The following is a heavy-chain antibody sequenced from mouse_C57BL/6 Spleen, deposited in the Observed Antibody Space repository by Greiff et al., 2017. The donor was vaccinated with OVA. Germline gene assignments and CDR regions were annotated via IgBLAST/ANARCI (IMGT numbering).Heavy chain of an antibody. CDR2: FYPGSGRI. CDR3: ARHEPIDSSGYHDY. Sequence: VQLQQSGAELVKPGASVKLSCKASGYTFTEYTIHWVKQRSGQGLEWIVWFYPGSGRIKYNEKFKDKATLTADKSSSTVYMELSRLTSEDSAVYFCARHEPIDSSGYHDYWGQGTTLTVSS. J-gene: IGHJ2*01. V-gene: IGHV1-62-2*01. D-gene: IGHD3-2*02. CDR1: GYTFTEYT.